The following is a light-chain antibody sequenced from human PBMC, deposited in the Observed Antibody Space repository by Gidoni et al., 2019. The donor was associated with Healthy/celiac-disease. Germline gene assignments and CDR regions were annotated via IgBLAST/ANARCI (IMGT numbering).Light chain of an antibody. J-gene: IGLJ2*01. V-gene: IGLV1-47*01. CDR2: RNN. CDR1: SSNIGSNY. CDR3: AAWDDSLSGVV. Sequence: QSVLTQPPSASGTPGQRVNISCSGSSSNIGSNYVYWYQQLPVTAPQLLLYRNNQRPSGFPDRFAGSKSGTSASLSISGLRSEDDADYYCAAWDDSLSGVVFGGGTKLTVL.